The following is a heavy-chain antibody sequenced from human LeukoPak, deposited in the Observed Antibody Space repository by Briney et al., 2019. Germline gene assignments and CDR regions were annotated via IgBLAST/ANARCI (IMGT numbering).Heavy chain of an antibody. D-gene: IGHD2-2*01. J-gene: IGHJ4*02. Sequence: PGGSLRLSCAASGFTFSAYAMSWVRQAPGKGLEWVSTISGSGGSTYYADSVKGQFTISRDNSKNTLYLQMNSLRAEDTAVYYCAKDLQTPLSRSTSRRVPDGYWGQGTLVTVSS. CDR3: AKDLQTPLSRSTSRRVPDGY. V-gene: IGHV3-23*01. CDR1: GFTFSAYA. CDR2: ISGSGGST.